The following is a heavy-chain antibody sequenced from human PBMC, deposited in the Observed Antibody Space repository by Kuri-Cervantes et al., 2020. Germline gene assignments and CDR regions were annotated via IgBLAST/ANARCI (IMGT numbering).Heavy chain of an antibody. Sequence: SETLSLTCAVYGGSFSGYYWSWIRQPSGKGLEWIGEINHSGSTNYNPSLKSRVTISVDTSKNQFSLKLSSVTAADTAVYYCARALHPAAGTYVDYWGQGTLVTVSS. CDR2: INHSGST. D-gene: IGHD6-13*01. CDR3: ARALHPAAGTYVDY. J-gene: IGHJ4*02. V-gene: IGHV4-34*01. CDR1: GGSFSGYY.